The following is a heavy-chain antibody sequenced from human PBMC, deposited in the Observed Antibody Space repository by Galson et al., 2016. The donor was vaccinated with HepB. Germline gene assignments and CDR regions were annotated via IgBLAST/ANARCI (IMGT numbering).Heavy chain of an antibody. J-gene: IGHJ6*02. Sequence: GLEWVAFISYDGSNKDYADSVKGRFTISRDNSKNTLYLRMNSLRAEDTAVYYCARDGEYCSGGRCYLDYYYGMDVWGQGTTVTVSS. CDR2: ISYDGSNK. V-gene: IGHV3-30*04. CDR3: ARDGEYCSGGRCYLDYYYGMDV. D-gene: IGHD2-15*01.